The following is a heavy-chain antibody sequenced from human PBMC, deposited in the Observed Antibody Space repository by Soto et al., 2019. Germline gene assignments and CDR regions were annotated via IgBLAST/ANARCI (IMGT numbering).Heavy chain of an antibody. J-gene: IGHJ4*02. CDR2: IKSKTDGATI. V-gene: IGHV3-15*01. CDR1: GFTVTYAW. CDR3: ATDLRRNVLAGQFDY. D-gene: IGHD1-1*01. Sequence: GSLRLSCAASGFTVTYAWMSWVRQAPGKGLEWVGRIKSKTDGATIEYAAPAKGRFSISRDDSKNTLYLQMESLKTEDTALYYCATDLRRNVLAGQFDYWGQGALVTVSS.